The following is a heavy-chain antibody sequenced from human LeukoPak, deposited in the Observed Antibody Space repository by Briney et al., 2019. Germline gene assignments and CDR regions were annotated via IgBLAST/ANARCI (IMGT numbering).Heavy chain of an antibody. CDR2: IIPILGIA. CDR3: ARRVGAPYTWFDP. CDR1: GGTFSSYA. V-gene: IGHV1-69*04. D-gene: IGHD1-26*01. Sequence: GASVKVSCKASGGTFSSYAISWVRQAPGQGLEWMGRIIPILGIANYAQKFQGRVTITADKSTSTAYMELSSLRSEDTAVYYCARRVGAPYTWFDPWGRGTLVTVSS. J-gene: IGHJ5*02.